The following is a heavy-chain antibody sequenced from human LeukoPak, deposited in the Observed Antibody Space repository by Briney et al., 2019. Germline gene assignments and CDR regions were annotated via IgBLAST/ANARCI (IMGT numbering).Heavy chain of an antibody. CDR2: IYYSGST. CDR1: GGSISSSSYY. J-gene: IGHJ4*02. V-gene: IGHV4-39*07. Sequence: KPSETLSLTCTVSGGSISSSSYYWGWIRQPPGKGLEWIGSIYYSGSTYYNPSLKSRVTISVDTSKNQFSLKLSSVTAADTAVYYCAVYFDWLSTRLNPPKLLNYFDYWGQGTLVTVSS. D-gene: IGHD3-9*01. CDR3: AVYFDWLSTRLNPPKLLNYFDY.